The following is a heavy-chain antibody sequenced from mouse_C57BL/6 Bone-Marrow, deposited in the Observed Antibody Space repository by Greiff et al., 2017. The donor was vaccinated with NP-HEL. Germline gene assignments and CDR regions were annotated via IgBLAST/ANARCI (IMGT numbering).Heavy chain of an antibody. CDR1: GFTFSDYG. CDR2: ISSGSSTI. Sequence: EVQLVESGGGLVKPGGSLKLSCAASGFTFSDYGMHWVRQAPEKGLEWVAYISSGSSTIYYADTVKGRFPISRDNAKNTLFLQMTSLRSEDTAMYYCAMRRRYFCYWGQGTTLTVSS. CDR3: AMRRRYFCY. J-gene: IGHJ2*01. V-gene: IGHV5-17*01.